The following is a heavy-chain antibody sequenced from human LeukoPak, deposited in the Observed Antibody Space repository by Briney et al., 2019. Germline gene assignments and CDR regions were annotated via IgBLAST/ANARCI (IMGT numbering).Heavy chain of an antibody. D-gene: IGHD2-15*01. J-gene: IGHJ4*02. V-gene: IGHV4-34*01. Sequence: PSETLFLTCAVYGGSFSAYYWSRIRQPPGKGLEWIGEINHSGSTNYNPSLKSRVTISVDTSKNQFSLKLSSVTAADTAVYYCARGRKGAVVSAMSYWGQGTLVTASS. CDR1: GGSFSAYY. CDR2: INHSGST. CDR3: ARGRKGAVVSAMSY.